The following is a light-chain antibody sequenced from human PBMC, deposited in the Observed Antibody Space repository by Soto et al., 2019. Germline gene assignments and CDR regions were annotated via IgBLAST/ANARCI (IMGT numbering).Light chain of an antibody. V-gene: IGKV3-20*01. CDR3: QQYGRIPLT. CDR1: QSVSRNY. CDR2: DSS. J-gene: IGKJ4*01. Sequence: EIVLTQSPGTLSFSPGERASLSCRASQSVSRNYVAWYQLRSGQPPRLLIYDSSTRATGIPDRFSGSGSGADFTLTMSRLEPGDFAVYFCQQYGRIPLTFGGGSRVEIK.